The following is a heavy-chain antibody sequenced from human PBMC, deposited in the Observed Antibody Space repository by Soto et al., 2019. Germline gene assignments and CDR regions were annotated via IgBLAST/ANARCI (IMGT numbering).Heavy chain of an antibody. CDR1: GGSINSYY. Sequence: SETLSLTCTVSGGSINSYYWSWIRQPPGMGLEWIGCISYSGSANYNPSLKSRVALSVDTSKNQFSLKLSSVTAADTAVYYCARVYGGSYDYWGQGTLVTVSS. V-gene: IGHV4-59*12. D-gene: IGHD1-26*01. CDR2: ISYSGSA. CDR3: ARVYGGSYDY. J-gene: IGHJ4*02.